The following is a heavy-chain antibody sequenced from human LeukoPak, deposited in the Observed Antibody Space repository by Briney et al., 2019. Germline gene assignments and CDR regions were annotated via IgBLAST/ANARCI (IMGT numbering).Heavy chain of an antibody. CDR3: ATKGGSSTSGDYYYYYYMDI. J-gene: IGHJ6*03. CDR1: GYTFTSYG. D-gene: IGHD2-2*01. CDR2: ISAYNGNT. V-gene: IGHV1-18*01. Sequence: GASVKVSCKASGYTFTSYGISWARQAPGQGLEWMGWISAYNGNTNYAQKLQGRVTMTTDTSTSTAYMELRSLRSDDTAVYYCATKGGSSTSGDYYYYYYMDIWGKGTTVTVSS.